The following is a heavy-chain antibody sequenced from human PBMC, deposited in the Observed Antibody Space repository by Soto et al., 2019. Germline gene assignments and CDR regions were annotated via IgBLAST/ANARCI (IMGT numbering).Heavy chain of an antibody. J-gene: IGHJ6*03. D-gene: IGHD7-27*01. CDR1: GFTFSSYW. Sequence: EVQLVESGGGLVQPGGSLRLSCAASGFTFSSYWMSWVRQAPGKGLEWVANIKQDGSEKYYVDSVKGRFTISRDNSKKSLYLQMNSLSGEDTAVYYCAREYNWGTMIYYYYMDVRGKGTTVTVSS. CDR3: AREYNWGTMIYYYYMDV. CDR2: IKQDGSEK. V-gene: IGHV3-7*01.